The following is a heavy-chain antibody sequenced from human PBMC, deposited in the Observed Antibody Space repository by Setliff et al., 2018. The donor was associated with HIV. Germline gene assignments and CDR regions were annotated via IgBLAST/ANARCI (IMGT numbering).Heavy chain of an antibody. CDR1: GFTFSDYY. CDR3: AKDPRAAVATICDY. CDR2: ISSSSSYT. V-gene: IGHV3-11*05. Sequence: GGSLRLSCAAPGFTFSDYYMSWIRQAPGKGLEWVSYISSSSSYTYYADSVKGRFTISRDNSKNTLYLQMNSLRAEDTAVYYCAKDPRAAVATICDYWGQGTLVTVSS. J-gene: IGHJ4*02. D-gene: IGHD5-12*01.